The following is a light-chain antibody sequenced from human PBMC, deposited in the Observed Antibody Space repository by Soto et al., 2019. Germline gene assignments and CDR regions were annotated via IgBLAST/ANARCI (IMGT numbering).Light chain of an antibody. CDR3: QQHSNSPIT. J-gene: IGKJ5*01. V-gene: IGKV3-11*01. Sequence: EIVLTQSPATLSLSPGEGATLSCRASQRVGSYLAWYQQKPGQAPRLLIYDASNRATGIPDRFSGSGSGTDFTLTISSLEPEDFAFYYCQQHSNSPITFGQGTRLEI. CDR2: DAS. CDR1: QRVGSY.